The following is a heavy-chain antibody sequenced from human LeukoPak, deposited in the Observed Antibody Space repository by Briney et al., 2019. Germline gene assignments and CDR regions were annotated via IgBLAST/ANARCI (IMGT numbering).Heavy chain of an antibody. J-gene: IGHJ3*02. D-gene: IGHD6-19*01. V-gene: IGHV3-23*01. CDR3: ARHIGTGWYWAFDI. CDR1: GFTFSSYA. Sequence: GGSLRLSCAASGFTFSSYAMSWVRQAPGKGLEWVSGISGSGSGTYYADSVKGRFTISRDNSKNTLYLQMHSLRAEDTAVYYCARHIGTGWYWAFDIWGQGTLVTVSS. CDR2: ISGSGSGT.